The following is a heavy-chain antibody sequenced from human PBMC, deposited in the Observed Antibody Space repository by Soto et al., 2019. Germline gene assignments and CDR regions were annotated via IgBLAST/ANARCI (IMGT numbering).Heavy chain of an antibody. Sequence: QVQLVQSGAEVKKPGSSVKVSCKASGGTFSSYAISWVRQAPGQGLEWMGGIIPIFGTANYAQKFQGRVTITADKSTSTAYMELSSLRSEDTAVYYCASGPLTAANLLCYYYGGMDVWGQGTTVTVSS. J-gene: IGHJ6*02. CDR3: ASGPLTAANLLCYYYGGMDV. CDR2: IIPIFGTA. D-gene: IGHD2-2*01. V-gene: IGHV1-69*06. CDR1: GGTFSSYA.